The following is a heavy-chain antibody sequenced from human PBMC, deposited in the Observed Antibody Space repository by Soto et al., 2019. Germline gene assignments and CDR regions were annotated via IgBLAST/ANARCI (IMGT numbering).Heavy chain of an antibody. J-gene: IGHJ4*02. Sequence: QVQLQESGPGLVKPSQTLSLTCTVSGGSISSGGYYWSWIRQHPGKGLEWIGYIYYSGSTYYNPSLTSRVTISVDTSKNQFSLKLSSVPAAATAVYYCARGVTMVRGVIHTPYFDYWGQGTLVTVSS. D-gene: IGHD3-10*01. V-gene: IGHV4-31*03. CDR3: ARGVTMVRGVIHTPYFDY. CDR1: GGSISSGGYY. CDR2: IYYSGST.